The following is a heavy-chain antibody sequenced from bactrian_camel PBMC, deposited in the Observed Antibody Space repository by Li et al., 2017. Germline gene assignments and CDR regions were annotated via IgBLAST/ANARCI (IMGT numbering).Heavy chain of an antibody. CDR1: AYTLSGYC. V-gene: IGHV3S9*01. D-gene: IGHD2*01. Sequence: QVQLVESGGGSVQAGGSLRLSCTTSAYTLSGYCIGWFRQSPGKEREGVAAVYSDGSTSYAASVKGRFTISQDNAKNTVCLQMNNLKPEDTAVYYCAAGPFCRAVLTATPQSIRGQGTQVTVS. J-gene: IGHJ4*01. CDR3: AAGPFCRAVLTATPQSI. CDR2: VYSDGST.